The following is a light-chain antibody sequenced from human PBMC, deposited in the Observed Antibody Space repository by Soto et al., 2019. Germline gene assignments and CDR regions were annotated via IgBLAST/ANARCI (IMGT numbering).Light chain of an antibody. J-gene: IGLJ1*01. Sequence: QSALTQPASVSGSPGQSITISCTGTSSDVGSYNLVSWYQQHPGKAPKLMIYEGSKRPSGVSNRFSGSKSGNTAYLTISGLQAEDEADYYCCSYAGSSTYVFGTGTKVTAL. CDR2: EGS. V-gene: IGLV2-23*01. CDR3: CSYAGSSTYV. CDR1: SSDVGSYNL.